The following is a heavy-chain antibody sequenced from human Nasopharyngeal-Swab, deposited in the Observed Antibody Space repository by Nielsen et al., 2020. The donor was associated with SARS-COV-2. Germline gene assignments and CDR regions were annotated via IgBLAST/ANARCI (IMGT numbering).Heavy chain of an antibody. CDR3: ARDLRLGESWDLDY. V-gene: IGHV3-33*01. CDR2: IWYDGSNK. D-gene: IGHD3-16*01. Sequence: VCQAPGKGLEWVAVIWYDGSNKYYADSVKGRFTISRDNSKNTLYLQMNSLRAEDTAVYYCARDLRLGESWDLDYWGQGTLVTVSS. J-gene: IGHJ4*02.